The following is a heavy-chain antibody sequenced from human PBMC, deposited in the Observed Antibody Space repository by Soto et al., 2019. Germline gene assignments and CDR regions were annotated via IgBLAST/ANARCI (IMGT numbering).Heavy chain of an antibody. D-gene: IGHD3-10*01. CDR2: INHSGST. CDR1: GGSFSGYY. J-gene: IGHJ4*02. CDR3: ASTMVRGGLYYFDY. Sequence: QVQLQQWGAGLLKPSETLSLTCAVYGGSFSGYYWSWIRQPPGKGLEWIGEINHSGSTNYNPSLKSRVTISLDTSNNQFSLKLSSVTAADTAVYYCASTMVRGGLYYFDYWGQGALVTVSS. V-gene: IGHV4-34*01.